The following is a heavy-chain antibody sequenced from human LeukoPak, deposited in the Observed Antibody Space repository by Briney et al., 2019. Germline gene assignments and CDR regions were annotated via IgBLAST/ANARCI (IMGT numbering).Heavy chain of an antibody. J-gene: IGHJ4*02. CDR2: INPNSGGT. CDR1: GYTFTGYY. CDR3: ARVALGFDY. Sequence: ASVKVSCKASGYTFTGYYMHWVRQAPGQGLEWMGWINPNSGGTNYAQKFQGRVTMTRDTSISTAYMELSSLRSEDTAVYYCARVALGFDYWGQGTLVTVSS. V-gene: IGHV1-2*02.